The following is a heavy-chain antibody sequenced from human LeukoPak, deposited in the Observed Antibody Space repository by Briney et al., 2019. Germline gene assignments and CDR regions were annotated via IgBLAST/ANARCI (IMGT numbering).Heavy chain of an antibody. CDR2: ISYDGSNE. CDR1: GFTFSSYA. CDR3: ASAPWELRFDY. V-gene: IGHV3-30-3*01. Sequence: PGGSLRLSCAASGFTFSSYAMHWVRQAPGKGLEWVAVISYDGSNEYYADSVKGRFTISRDNSKNTLYLQMNSLRAEDTAVYYCASAPWELRFDYWGQGTLVTVSS. D-gene: IGHD1-26*01. J-gene: IGHJ4*02.